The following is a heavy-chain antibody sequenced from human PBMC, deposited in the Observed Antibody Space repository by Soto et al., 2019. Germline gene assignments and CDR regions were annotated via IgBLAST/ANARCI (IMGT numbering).Heavy chain of an antibody. D-gene: IGHD3-22*01. CDR1: GGSVSSGSYY. J-gene: IGHJ4*02. CDR2: IYYSGST. Sequence: SETLSLTCTVSGGSVSSGSYYWSWIRQPPGKGLEWIGYIYYSGSTNYNPSLKSRVTISVDTSKNQFSLKLSSVTAADTAVYYCTRKFPHYYDSSGYYYDYWGQGTLVTVSS. V-gene: IGHV4-61*01. CDR3: TRKFPHYYDSSGYYYDY.